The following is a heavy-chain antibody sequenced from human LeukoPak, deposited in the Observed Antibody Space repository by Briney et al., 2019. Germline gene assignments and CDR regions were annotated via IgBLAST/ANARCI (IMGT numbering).Heavy chain of an antibody. V-gene: IGHV5-10-1*01. CDR1: GYSFTSYW. CDR3: ARQGRAVADHYYYYGMDV. Sequence: GESLRISCKGSGYSFTSYWISWVRQMPGKGLEWMGRIDPSDSYTNYSPSFRGHVTISADKSISTAYLQWSSLKASDTAMYYCARQGRAVADHYYYYGMDVWGQGTTVTVSS. CDR2: IDPSDSYT. D-gene: IGHD6-19*01. J-gene: IGHJ6*02.